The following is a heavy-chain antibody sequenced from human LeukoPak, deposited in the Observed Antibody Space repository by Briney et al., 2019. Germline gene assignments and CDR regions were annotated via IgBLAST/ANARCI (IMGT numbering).Heavy chain of an antibody. CDR2: IYPGDSDT. CDR1: GYSFTSYW. CDR3: ARPTSSSWI. V-gene: IGHV5-51*01. D-gene: IGHD6-13*01. J-gene: IGHJ4*02. Sequence: GESLQISCQGSGYSFTSYWIGWVRQVPGKGLEWMGIIYPGDSDTRYSPSFQGQVTISADKSISTAYLQWSSLKASDTAIYYCARPTSSSWIWGQGTLVTVSS.